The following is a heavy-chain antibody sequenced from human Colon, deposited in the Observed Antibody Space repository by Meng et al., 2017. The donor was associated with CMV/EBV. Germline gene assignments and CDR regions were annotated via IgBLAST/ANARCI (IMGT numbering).Heavy chain of an antibody. J-gene: IGHJ4*02. CDR1: GFTFSDYY. Sequence: QGQLVGSGGPLVKLVGGLGLICEASGFTFSDYYMSWFRQAPGKGPEWVSYISGSSTDIKYVDSVTCRFTISRDNATNSLSLKMNSLRADDTAVYYCSRAPRTLDYWGQGTLVTVSS. CDR3: SRAPRTLDY. V-gene: IGHV3-11*05. CDR2: ISGSSTDI.